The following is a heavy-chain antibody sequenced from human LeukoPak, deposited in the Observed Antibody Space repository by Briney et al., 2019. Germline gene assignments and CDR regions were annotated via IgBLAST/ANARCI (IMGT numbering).Heavy chain of an antibody. CDR3: AKEGCYSLSSGYNYYYGMDV. V-gene: IGHV3-30*18. Sequence: PGGSLRLSCAASGFTFSSYGMHWVRQAPGKGLEWVAVISYDGSNKYYADSVKGRFTISRDNSKNTLYLQMNSLRAEDTAVYYCAKEGCYSLSSGYNYYYGMDVWGQGTTVTVSS. D-gene: IGHD3-22*01. CDR2: ISYDGSNK. J-gene: IGHJ6*02. CDR1: GFTFSSYG.